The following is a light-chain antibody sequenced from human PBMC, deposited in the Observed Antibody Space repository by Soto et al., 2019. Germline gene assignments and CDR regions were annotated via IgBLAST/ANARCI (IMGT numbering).Light chain of an antibody. CDR2: GAS. CDR3: QQYNNWPLT. Sequence: EIVLTQSPATLSVSPGERATLSCRASQSVNSDLAWFQQKPGQAPRLLIYGASTRATGIPARFSGSGSGTEFTLTISSLQSEDFAIYYCQQYNNWPLTFGGGTTLEIK. V-gene: IGKV3-15*01. J-gene: IGKJ4*01. CDR1: QSVNSD.